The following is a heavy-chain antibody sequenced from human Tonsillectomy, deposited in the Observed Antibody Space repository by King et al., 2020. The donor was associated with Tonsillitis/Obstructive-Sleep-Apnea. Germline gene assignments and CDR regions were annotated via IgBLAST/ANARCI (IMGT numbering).Heavy chain of an antibody. CDR2: IIPIFGTA. J-gene: IGHJ5*02. CDR1: GGTFSSYA. D-gene: IGHD6-6*01. V-gene: IGHV1-69*12. CDR3: ARGRLGEGSSSRYNWFDP. Sequence: QLVQSGAEVKKPGSSVKVSCKASGGTFSSYAISWVRQAPGQGLEWMGGIIPIFGTANYAQKFQGRVTITADESTSTAYMELSSLRSEDTAVYYCARGRLGEGSSSRYNWFDPWGQGALVTVSS.